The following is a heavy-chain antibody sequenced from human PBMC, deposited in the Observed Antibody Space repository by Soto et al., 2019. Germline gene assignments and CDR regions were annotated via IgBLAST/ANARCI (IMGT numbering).Heavy chain of an antibody. V-gene: IGHV3-23*01. J-gene: IGHJ5*02. CDR3: AKDSRLYDSIYSFNP. D-gene: IGHD3-22*01. CDR2: ISGSGVST. CDR1: GFPFSTYA. Sequence: GGSLRLSCAASGFPFSTYAMGWVRQAPGKGLEWVSSISGSGVSTYYADSVKGRFTVSRDNSKNTLYLQMNSLGAEDTAKYYWAKDSRLYDSIYSFNPWGQGTRVTVSS.